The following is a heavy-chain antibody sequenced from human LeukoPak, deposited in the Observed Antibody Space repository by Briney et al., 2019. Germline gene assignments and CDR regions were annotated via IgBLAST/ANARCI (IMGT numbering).Heavy chain of an antibody. CDR2: INHSGST. D-gene: IGHD3-9*01. J-gene: IGHJ4*02. CDR1: GGSFSGYY. CDR3: ARGHYDILTGYFSGFGY. V-gene: IGHV4-34*01. Sequence: PSETLSLTCAVYGGSFSGYYWSWIRQPPGKGLEWIGEINHSGSTNYNPSLKSRVTISVDTSKNQFSLKLSSVTAADTAVYYCARGHYDILTGYFSGFGYWGQGTLVTVSS.